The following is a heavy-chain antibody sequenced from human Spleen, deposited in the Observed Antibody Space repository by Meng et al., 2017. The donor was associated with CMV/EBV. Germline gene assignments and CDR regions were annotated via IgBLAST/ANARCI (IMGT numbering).Heavy chain of an antibody. J-gene: IGHJ6*02. CDR1: DLCLDYYD. D-gene: IGHD3-10*01. Sequence: SLKISCAASDLCLDYYDMHWVRQVPGKGLEWISCISCNSGRIGYADSVKGRFIISRDNAKNTLYLQMNSLRAEDTAVYYCARGELRQLRNYYGMDVWGQGTTVTVSS. CDR2: ISCNSGRI. CDR3: ARGELRQLRNYYGMDV. V-gene: IGHV3-9*01.